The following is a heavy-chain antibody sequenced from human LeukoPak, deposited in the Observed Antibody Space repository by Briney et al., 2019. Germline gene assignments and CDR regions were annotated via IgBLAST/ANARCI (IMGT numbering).Heavy chain of an antibody. V-gene: IGHV3-23*01. CDR2: ISGSGDSI. CDR1: GFTFSSCA. D-gene: IGHD6-19*01. Sequence: TGGSLRLSCVASGFTFSSCAVSCVRQAPGKGLEWVSGISGSGDSIYYADAVKGRFSISRDNSKNTLFLQLNSLRAEDTAVYYCARSPSSGWYYFDFWGQGTLVTVSS. J-gene: IGHJ4*02. CDR3: ARSPSSGWYYFDF.